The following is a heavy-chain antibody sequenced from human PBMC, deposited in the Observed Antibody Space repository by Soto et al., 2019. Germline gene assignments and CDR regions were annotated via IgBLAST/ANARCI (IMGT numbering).Heavy chain of an antibody. J-gene: IGHJ5*02. Sequence: SVKVSCKASGFTFTSSAMQWVRQARGQRLEWIGWIVVGSGNTNYAQKFQERVTITRDMSTSTAYMELSSLRSEDTAVYYCAVDIGGTIVGSFDPWGQVTLVTVSS. V-gene: IGHV1-58*02. D-gene: IGHD1-7*01. CDR2: IVVGSGNT. CDR3: AVDIGGTIVGSFDP. CDR1: GFTFTSSA.